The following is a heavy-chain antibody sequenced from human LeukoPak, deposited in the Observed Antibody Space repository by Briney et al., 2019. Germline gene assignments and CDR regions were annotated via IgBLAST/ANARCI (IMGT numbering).Heavy chain of an antibody. V-gene: IGHV3-7*01. CDR1: GFTFSSYS. D-gene: IGHD3-3*01. CDR2: IKEDESEK. J-gene: IGHJ4*02. CDR3: ARGDYDFWSGYLSPIFDY. Sequence: GGSLRLSCAASGFTFSSYSMNWVRQAPGKGLEWVANIKEDESEKYYVDSVKGRFTISRDNAKNSLYVQMNSLRAEDTAVYYCARGDYDFWSGYLSPIFDYWGQGTLVTVSS.